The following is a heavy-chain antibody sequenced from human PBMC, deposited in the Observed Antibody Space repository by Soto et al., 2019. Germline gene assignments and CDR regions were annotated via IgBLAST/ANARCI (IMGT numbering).Heavy chain of an antibody. CDR3: ARGRGVLWFGELIQYYDNPGPFDY. CDR1: GFTFTNYA. Sequence: GGSLRLSCAASGFTFTNYAMHWVRQAPGKGLEWVAVISYDGSNEYYADSVKGRFTISRDNSKDTLYLQMNSLRAEDTAVYYCARGRGVLWFGELIQYYDNPGPFDYWGQGTLVTVSS. V-gene: IGHV3-30*03. D-gene: IGHD3-10*01. J-gene: IGHJ4*02. CDR2: ISYDGSNE.